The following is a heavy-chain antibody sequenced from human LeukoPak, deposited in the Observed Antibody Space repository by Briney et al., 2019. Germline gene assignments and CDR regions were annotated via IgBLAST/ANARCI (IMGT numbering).Heavy chain of an antibody. CDR2: IYYSGSA. CDR3: ASGDFFGY. J-gene: IGHJ4*02. D-gene: IGHD3-3*01. Sequence: PSETLSLTCTGSGGSISNYYWSWVRQPPGKGLEWIGYIYYSGSANYNPSLKSRVTISVDTSKNQFSLKLTSVTAADTAVYYCASGDFFGYWGQGSLVTVSS. CDR1: GGSISNYY. V-gene: IGHV4-59*01.